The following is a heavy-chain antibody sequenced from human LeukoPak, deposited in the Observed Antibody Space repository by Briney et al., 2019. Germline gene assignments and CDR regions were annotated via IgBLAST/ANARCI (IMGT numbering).Heavy chain of an antibody. D-gene: IGHD3-10*01. Sequence: GGSLRLSCAASGFTFSSYGMHWVRQAPGKGLEWVAFIRYDGSNKYYADSVKGRFTISRDNSKNTLYLQMNSLRAEGTAVYYCARTLWFGELSHRSIVAFDIWGQGTMVTVSS. V-gene: IGHV3-30*02. CDR3: ARTLWFGELSHRSIVAFDI. CDR1: GFTFSSYG. J-gene: IGHJ3*02. CDR2: IRYDGSNK.